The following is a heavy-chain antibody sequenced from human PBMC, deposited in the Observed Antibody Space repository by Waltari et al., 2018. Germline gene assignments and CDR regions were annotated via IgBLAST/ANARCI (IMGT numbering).Heavy chain of an antibody. CDR3: ARVGDGSLDY. CDR1: GFTFDDYA. CDR2: ISWNSGSI. Sequence: EVQLVESGGGLVQPGRSLRLSCAASGFTFDDYAMHWVRQAPGKGLEWVSGISWNSGSIGYADSVKGRFTISRDNAKNSLYLQMNSLRAEDMALYYCARVGDGSLDYWGQGTLVTVSS. J-gene: IGHJ4*02. D-gene: IGHD1-26*01. V-gene: IGHV3-9*03.